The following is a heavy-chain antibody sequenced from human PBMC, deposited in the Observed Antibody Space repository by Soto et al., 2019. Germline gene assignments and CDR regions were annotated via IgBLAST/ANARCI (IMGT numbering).Heavy chain of an antibody. CDR2: TYYRSRWVH. CDR1: GDSVSSNRAT. D-gene: IGHD6-13*01. V-gene: IGHV6-1*01. J-gene: IGHJ4*02. Sequence: SQTLSLTCAISGDSVSSNRATWNWFRQSPSRGLEWLGRTYYRSRWVHDYAVSLNGRGTINPDTSQNQFSLHLTSVTPEDTAVYYCGRLVGNSWIDYWGQGTLVTVSS. CDR3: GRLVGNSWIDY.